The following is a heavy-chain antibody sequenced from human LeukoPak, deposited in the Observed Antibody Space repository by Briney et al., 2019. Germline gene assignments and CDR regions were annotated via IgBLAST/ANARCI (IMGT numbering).Heavy chain of an antibody. J-gene: IGHJ4*02. CDR1: GLTFTTYW. CDR2: IKDDGGEK. Sequence: GGSLRLSCAVSGLTFTTYWMSWVRQAPGKGLEWVANIKDDGGEKYYVDSVKGRFTISRDNTKNLLFLQMNNLRAEDTAVYYCGRDPYYDALDYWGQGTLVTVSS. V-gene: IGHV3-7*01. CDR3: GRDPYYDALDY. D-gene: IGHD3-22*01.